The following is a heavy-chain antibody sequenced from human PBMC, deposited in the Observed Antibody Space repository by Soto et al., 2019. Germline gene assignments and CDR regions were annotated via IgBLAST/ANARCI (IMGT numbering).Heavy chain of an antibody. J-gene: IGHJ4*02. CDR1: GFTFSSYG. V-gene: IGHV3-21*01. Sequence: GGSLRLSCAASGFTFSSYGMNWVRQAPGKGLEWVSSITGSSAYTHYADSVRGRFTISRDNAKNSLYLQMNSLRAEDTAVYYCAREWANYWGQGTLVTVSS. CDR2: ITGSSAYT. CDR3: AREWANY. D-gene: IGHD1-26*01.